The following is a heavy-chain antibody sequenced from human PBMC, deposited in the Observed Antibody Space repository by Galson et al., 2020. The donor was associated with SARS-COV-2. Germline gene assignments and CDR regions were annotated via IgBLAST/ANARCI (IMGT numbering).Heavy chain of an antibody. V-gene: IGHV3-23*01. CDR1: GFTFSNYV. CDR3: AKVAAAPSLPPDGMDV. D-gene: IGHD6-13*01. J-gene: IGHJ6*02. Sequence: GESLKISCAASGFTFSNYVMSWVRQAPGKGPEWVSAISGSGGSTYYADSVKGRFTISRDNSKNTLYLQMNSLRAEDTAVYYCAKVAAAPSLPPDGMDVGGQGTTVTVSS. CDR2: ISGSGGST.